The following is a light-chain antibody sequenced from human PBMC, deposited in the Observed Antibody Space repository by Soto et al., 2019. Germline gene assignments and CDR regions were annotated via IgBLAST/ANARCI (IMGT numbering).Light chain of an antibody. Sequence: QSVLTQPASVSGSPGQSITISCTGTSSDVGNFNLVSWYQQHPDKAPKLMIYEVTKRPAGVSNRFSASKSGNTASLTISGLQAEDEADYHCCSYGGSGAYVFGTGSKVTV. J-gene: IGLJ1*01. CDR2: EVT. CDR3: CSYGGSGAYV. V-gene: IGLV2-23*02. CDR1: SSDVGNFNL.